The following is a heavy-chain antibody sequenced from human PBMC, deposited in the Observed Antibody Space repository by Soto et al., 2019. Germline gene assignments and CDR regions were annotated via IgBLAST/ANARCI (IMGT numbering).Heavy chain of an antibody. Sequence: EVQLVEAGGGLVQPGGSQKVSCAASGFTFRDSAIHWVRQASGKGLEWVGNIRGRKNNYANLYTESVKGRFTISSDDSKNTANLQENSLKSENTSVYYCTLSEVPGGSGYVDHWGRGTLVTVSS. D-gene: IGHD3-3*01. CDR1: GFTFRDSA. CDR2: IRGRKNNYAN. V-gene: IGHV3-73*01. J-gene: IGHJ2*01. CDR3: TLSEVPGGSGYVDH.